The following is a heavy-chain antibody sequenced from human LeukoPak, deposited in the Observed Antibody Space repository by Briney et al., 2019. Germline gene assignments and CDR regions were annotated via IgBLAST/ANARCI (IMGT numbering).Heavy chain of an antibody. CDR3: TRGPILLWIHNGMDV. CDR1: GFTLGVYA. D-gene: IGHD3-10*01. J-gene: IGHJ6*02. Sequence: GRSLRLSCTASGFTLGVYAISWVRQPAGRGLEWVGFIRSKAYGGTTEYAGSVKGRFTISRDDSKTIAYLQMKSIEIEDTAFYYCTRGPILLWIHNGMDVWGQGTTVTVSS. V-gene: IGHV3-49*04. CDR2: IRSKAYGGTT.